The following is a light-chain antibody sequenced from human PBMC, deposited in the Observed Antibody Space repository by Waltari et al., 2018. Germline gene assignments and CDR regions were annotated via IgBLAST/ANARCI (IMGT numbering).Light chain of an antibody. V-gene: IGKV1-12*01. CDR3: QQANSFPIT. CDR2: ATS. J-gene: IGKJ3*01. CDR1: QDIRNW. Sequence: IQMTQSPSPVSASVGERGTMTCRASQDIRNWLAWYQQKPGNAPNLLIYATSSLQPGVPSRFSGSGSGTEFTLTISSLQPEDCATYYCQQANSFPITFGPGTKVDFK.